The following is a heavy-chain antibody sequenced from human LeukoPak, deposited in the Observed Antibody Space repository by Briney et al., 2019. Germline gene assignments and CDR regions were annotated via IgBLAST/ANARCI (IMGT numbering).Heavy chain of an antibody. Sequence: GASVKVSCKASEGTFSSYAISWVRQAPGQGLEWMGGIIPVFGTANYAQKFQGRVTITADESTSTAYMELSSLRSEDTAVYYCWYPNDYFDYWGQGTLVTVSS. CDR1: EGTFSSYA. V-gene: IGHV1-69*13. CDR2: IIPVFGTA. J-gene: IGHJ4*02. D-gene: IGHD6-13*01. CDR3: WYPNDYFDY.